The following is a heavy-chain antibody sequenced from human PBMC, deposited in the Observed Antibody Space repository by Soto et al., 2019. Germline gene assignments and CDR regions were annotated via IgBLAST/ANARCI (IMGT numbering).Heavy chain of an antibody. CDR1: GYTFNTYD. V-gene: IGHV1-18*01. J-gene: IGHJ4*02. CDR2: MNADSGNT. Sequence: ASVKVSCKASGYTFNTYDINWMRQAPGQGLEWLGWMNADSGNTDYAQKLQGRVTMTTATSTSTAYMELRSLRSDDTAVYYCARQLAVTNFDYWGQGTLVTVSS. CDR3: ARQLAVTNFDY. D-gene: IGHD4-4*01.